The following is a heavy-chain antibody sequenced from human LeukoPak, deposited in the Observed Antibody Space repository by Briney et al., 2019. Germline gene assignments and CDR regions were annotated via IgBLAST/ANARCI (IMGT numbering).Heavy chain of an antibody. Sequence: PSQTLSLTCTVSGGSISSGSYYWSWIRQPAGKGLEWIGRIYTSGSTNYNPSLKSRVTISVDTSKNQFSLKLSSVTAADTAVYYCARLRAGEGSSWARGGWFDPWGQGTLVTVSS. V-gene: IGHV4-61*02. D-gene: IGHD6-13*01. CDR1: GGSISSGSYY. CDR2: IYTSGST. CDR3: ARLRAGEGSSWARGGWFDP. J-gene: IGHJ5*02.